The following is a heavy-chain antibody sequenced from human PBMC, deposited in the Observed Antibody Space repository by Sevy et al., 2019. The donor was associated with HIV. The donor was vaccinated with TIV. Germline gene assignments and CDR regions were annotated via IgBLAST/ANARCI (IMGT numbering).Heavy chain of an antibody. D-gene: IGHD2-2*01. CDR3: AKSRFCSGTNCPRIEFKYFYYYGMDV. CDR1: GFSFRSYG. CDR2: IQSDGSNK. Sequence: GGSLRLSCAASGFSFRSYGLHWVRLAPGKGLEWVAFIQSDGSNKYYADSAKGRFTISRDNSKNTLFLQMSRLRSEDTAVYYCAKSRFCSGTNCPRIEFKYFYYYGMDVWGQGTTVTVSS. J-gene: IGHJ6*02. V-gene: IGHV3-30*02.